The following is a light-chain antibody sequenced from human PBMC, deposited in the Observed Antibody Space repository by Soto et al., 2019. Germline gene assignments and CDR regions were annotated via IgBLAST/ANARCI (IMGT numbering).Light chain of an antibody. Sequence: QSALTQRPSVSGSPGQSVTISCTGTSSDVGKYDRVSWYQQPPGTAPKLIIYEVTNRPSGVPARFSGSKSGNTASLTISGLQAEDEADYYCSSYTSTSRYVFGAGTKVTVL. J-gene: IGLJ1*01. CDR2: EVT. CDR1: SSDVGKYDR. CDR3: SSYTSTSRYV. V-gene: IGLV2-18*02.